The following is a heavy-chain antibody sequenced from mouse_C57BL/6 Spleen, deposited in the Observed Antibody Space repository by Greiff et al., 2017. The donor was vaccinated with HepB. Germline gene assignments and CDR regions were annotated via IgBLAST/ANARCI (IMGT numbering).Heavy chain of an antibody. Sequence: EVQLQQSGAELVRPGASVKLSCTASGFNIKDYYMHWVKQRPEQGLEWIGRIDPEDGDTEYAPKFQGKATMTADTSSNTAYLQLSSLTSEDTAVYYCTFHYYGRDWYFDVWGTGTTVTVSS. D-gene: IGHD1-1*01. CDR3: TFHYYGRDWYFDV. CDR2: IDPEDGDT. V-gene: IGHV14-1*01. J-gene: IGHJ1*03. CDR1: GFNIKDYY.